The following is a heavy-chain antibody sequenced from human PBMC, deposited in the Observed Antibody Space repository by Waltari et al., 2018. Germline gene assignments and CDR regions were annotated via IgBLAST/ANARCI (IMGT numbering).Heavy chain of an antibody. CDR2: IHSSGST. Sequence: VQLQQSRPGLVKPPQTLSLTRAVSGGSLPSDQTYWAWIRQPAGKAVEWIGRIHSSGSTDFNPSLKSRVTIPFDTSKNQFSLKLTSVTAADAAVYYCAREGDIGVNRGTYGLDVWGQGTTVTVSS. CDR3: AREGDIGVNRGTYGLDV. J-gene: IGHJ6*02. V-gene: IGHV4-61*02. CDR1: GGSLPSDQTY. D-gene: IGHD2-15*01.